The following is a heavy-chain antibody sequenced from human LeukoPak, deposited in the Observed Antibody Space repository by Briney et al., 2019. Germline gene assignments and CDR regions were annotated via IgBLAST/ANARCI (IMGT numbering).Heavy chain of an antibody. CDR2: ISSSGSTM. CDR1: GFTFSSYE. V-gene: IGHV3-48*03. Sequence: GGCLRLSCAASGFTFSSYEMNWVRQAPGKGLEWVSYISSSGSTMYYADSVKGRFTISRDNAKNSLYLQMNSLRAEDTAVYYCASGDLVVGFQVGSYYDYWGQGTLVTVSS. D-gene: IGHD1-26*01. J-gene: IGHJ4*02. CDR3: ASGDLVVGFQVGSYYDY.